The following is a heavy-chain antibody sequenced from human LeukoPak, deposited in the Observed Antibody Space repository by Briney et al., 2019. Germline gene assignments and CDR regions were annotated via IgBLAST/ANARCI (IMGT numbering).Heavy chain of an antibody. CDR1: GFTFDDYA. Sequence: GGSLRLSCAASGFTFDDYAMRWVRQAPGRGLVWVSRINSDGSSTSYADSVKGRFTISRDNAKNTLYLQMNSLRAEDTAVYYCAKDPFGKYDYWGQGTLVTVSS. CDR2: INSDGSST. CDR3: AKDPFGKYDY. V-gene: IGHV3-74*01. D-gene: IGHD3-16*01. J-gene: IGHJ4*02.